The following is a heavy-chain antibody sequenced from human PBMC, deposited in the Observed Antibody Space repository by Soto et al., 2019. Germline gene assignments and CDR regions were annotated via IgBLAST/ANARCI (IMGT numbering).Heavy chain of an antibody. CDR1: GYTFTGYY. Sequence: ASVKVSCKASGYTFTGYYMHWVRQAPGQGLEWMGWINPNSGGTNYAQKFQGWVTMTRDTSISTAYMELSRLRSDDTAVYYCARGDSSGWYFYGMDVWGQGTTVTVS. J-gene: IGHJ6*02. V-gene: IGHV1-2*04. CDR2: INPNSGGT. CDR3: ARGDSSGWYFYGMDV. D-gene: IGHD6-19*01.